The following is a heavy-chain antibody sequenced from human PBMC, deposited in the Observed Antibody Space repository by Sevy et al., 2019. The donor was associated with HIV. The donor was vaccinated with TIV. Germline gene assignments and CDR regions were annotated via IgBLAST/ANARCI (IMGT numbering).Heavy chain of an antibody. CDR1: GGSISSYY. D-gene: IGHD4-17*01. J-gene: IGHJ4*02. V-gene: IGHV4-59*01. CDR3: ARENYGDYVDY. Sequence: SETLSLTCTVSGGSISSYYWSWIRQPPGKGLEWIGNIYYSGSTNYNPSLKSRVTISVDTSKNQFSLKLRSVTAADTAMYYCARENYGDYVDYWGQGTLVAVSS. CDR2: IYYSGST.